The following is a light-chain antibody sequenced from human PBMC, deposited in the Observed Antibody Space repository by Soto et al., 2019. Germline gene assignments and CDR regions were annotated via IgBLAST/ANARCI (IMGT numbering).Light chain of an antibody. CDR2: AAS. Sequence: DIQMTQSPSSLSASVGDRVTITCRASQDISNSLAWFQQKPGKAPKSLIYAASNLQSGVPSKFSGSGSWTDFTLTISSLQPEDFATYYCQQYSRYPLTFGGGTKVEIK. CDR3: QQYSRYPLT. CDR1: QDISNS. V-gene: IGKV1-16*02. J-gene: IGKJ4*01.